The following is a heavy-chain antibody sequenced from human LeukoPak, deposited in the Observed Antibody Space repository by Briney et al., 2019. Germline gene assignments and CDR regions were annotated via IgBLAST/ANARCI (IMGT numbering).Heavy chain of an antibody. J-gene: IGHJ4*02. CDR3: ARVQAYGYSSGWSDY. D-gene: IGHD6-19*01. V-gene: IGHV3-7*01. CDR1: GFTFSSYG. Sequence: GGSLRLSCAASGFTFSSYGKSWVRQAPGKGLEWVANIKQDGSEKYYVDSVKGRFTISRGNAKNSLYLQMNSLRAEDTAVYYCARVQAYGYSSGWSDYWGQGTLVTVSS. CDR2: IKQDGSEK.